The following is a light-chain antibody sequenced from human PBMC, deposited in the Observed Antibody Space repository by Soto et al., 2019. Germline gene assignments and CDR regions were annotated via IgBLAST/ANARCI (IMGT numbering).Light chain of an antibody. Sequence: QSVLTQPPSLSAAPGQKVTISCSGARSNIGKNFVSWYQHLPGTAPKLLIYDNSQRPSGIPDRFSGSKSGTSATLGITGLQTGEEADYYCATWDTDLGTGEVVFGGGTKVTVL. CDR1: RSNIGKNF. CDR2: DNS. V-gene: IGLV1-51*01. J-gene: IGLJ2*01. CDR3: ATWDTDLGTGEVV.